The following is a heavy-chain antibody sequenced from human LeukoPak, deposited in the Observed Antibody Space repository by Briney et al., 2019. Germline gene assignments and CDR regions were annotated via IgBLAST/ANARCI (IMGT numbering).Heavy chain of an antibody. D-gene: IGHD4-17*01. CDR1: VGTFSSYA. CDR2: IIPILGIA. V-gene: IGHV1-69*04. J-gene: IGHJ5*02. Sequence: EASVKVSCKASVGTFSSYAISWVRQAPGQGLEWMGRIIPILGIANYAQKFQGRVTITADKSTSTAYMELSSLRSEDTAVYYCASTADYGDWFDPWGQGTLVTVSS. CDR3: ASTADYGDWFDP.